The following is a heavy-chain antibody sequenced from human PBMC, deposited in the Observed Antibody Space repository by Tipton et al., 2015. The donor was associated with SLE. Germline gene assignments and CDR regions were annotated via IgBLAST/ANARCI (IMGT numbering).Heavy chain of an antibody. V-gene: IGHV3-30*04. J-gene: IGHJ4*02. CDR2: ISYDGSNK. CDR1: GFTFSSYA. Sequence: SLRLSCAASGFTFSSYAMHWVRQAPGKGLEWVAVISYDGSNKYYADSVKGRFTISRGNSKNTLYLQMNSLRAEDTAVYYCASTASVAGFDYWGQGTLVTVSS. CDR3: ASTASVAGFDY.